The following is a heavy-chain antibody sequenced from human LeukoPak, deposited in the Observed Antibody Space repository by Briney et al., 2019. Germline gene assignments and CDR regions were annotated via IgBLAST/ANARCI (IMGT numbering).Heavy chain of an antibody. Sequence: PGGSLRLSCAASGFTFSSYAMTWVRQAPGKGLEWVSTFSGSGGSTYYADSVKGRFTISRDNSKNTVYLQMNSLKAEDTAVYYCAKNYGSGSYRPGIHCWGQGTLVTVSS. CDR3: AKNYGSGSYRPGIHC. J-gene: IGHJ4*02. CDR2: FSGSGGST. V-gene: IGHV3-23*01. D-gene: IGHD3-10*01. CDR1: GFTFSSYA.